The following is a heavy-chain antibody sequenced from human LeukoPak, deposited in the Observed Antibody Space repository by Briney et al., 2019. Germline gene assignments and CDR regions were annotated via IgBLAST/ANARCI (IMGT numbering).Heavy chain of an antibody. CDR1: GYSXTNYG. V-gene: IGHV1-18*01. CDR3: ARDDLYSGYDYDF. D-gene: IGHD5-12*01. Sequence: ASVKVSCKASGYSXTNYGICGVRQAPGQGLEWMGWISYTGNTKYAPKVQGRVTMTTDTSTSTAYMEVRSLSSDDTAVYYCARDDLYSGYDYDFWGQGTLVTVSS. CDR2: ISYTGNT. J-gene: IGHJ4*02.